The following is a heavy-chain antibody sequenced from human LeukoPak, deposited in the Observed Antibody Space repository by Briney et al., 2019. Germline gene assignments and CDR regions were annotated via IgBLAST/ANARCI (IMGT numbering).Heavy chain of an antibody. CDR2: ISSSGSTI. D-gene: IGHD6-19*01. J-gene: IGHJ4*02. CDR3: AREADSGWYFDY. CDR1: GFTFSDYY. Sequence: GGSLRLSCAASGFTFSDYYMSWIRQAPGKGLEWVSYISSSGSTIYYADSVKGRFTISRDNAKNSLYLQMNSLRSEDTAVYYCAREADSGWYFDYWGQGTLVTVSS. V-gene: IGHV3-11*04.